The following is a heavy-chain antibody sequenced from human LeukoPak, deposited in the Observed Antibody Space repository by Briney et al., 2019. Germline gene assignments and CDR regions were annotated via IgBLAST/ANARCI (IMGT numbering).Heavy chain of an antibody. D-gene: IGHD3-10*01. J-gene: IGHJ3*02. CDR3: ARARRGRRITMVRGVIINGPSDAFDI. CDR2: INHSGST. V-gene: IGHV4-34*01. CDR1: GGSFSGYY. Sequence: SETLSLTCAVYGGSFSGYYWSWIRQPPGKGLEWIGEINHSGSTNYNPSLKSRVTISVDTSKNQFSLKLSSVTAADTAVYYCARARRGRRITMVRGVIINGPSDAFDIWGQGTMVTVSS.